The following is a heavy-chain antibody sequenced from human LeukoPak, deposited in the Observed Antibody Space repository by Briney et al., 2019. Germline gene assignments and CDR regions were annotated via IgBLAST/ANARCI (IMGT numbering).Heavy chain of an antibody. J-gene: IGHJ6*02. CDR2: INPNSGGT. D-gene: IGHD6-13*01. CDR1: GYTFTGYY. Sequence: ASVMVSCKASGYTFTGYYMHWVRQAPGQGLEWMGWINPNSGGTNYAQKFQGRVTMTRDTSISTAYMELSRLRSDDTAVYYCARDRISGSSSWLHYYYGMDVWGQGTTVTVSS. CDR3: ARDRISGSSSWLHYYYGMDV. V-gene: IGHV1-2*02.